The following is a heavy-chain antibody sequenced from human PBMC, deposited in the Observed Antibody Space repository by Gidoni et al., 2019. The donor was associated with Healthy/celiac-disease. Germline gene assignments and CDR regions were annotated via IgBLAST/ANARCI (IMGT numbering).Heavy chain of an antibody. CDR3: ARALQRPGGGYYYYYGMDV. CDR2: INHSGST. D-gene: IGHD1-1*01. CDR1: GGSFSGYY. V-gene: IGHV4-34*01. J-gene: IGHJ6*02. Sequence: QVQLQQWGAGLLKPSETLSLTCAVYGGSFSGYYWSWIRQPPGKGLEWIGEINHSGSTNYNPSLKSRVTISVDTSKNQFPLKLSSVTAADTAVYYCARALQRPGGGYYYYYGMDVWGQGTTVTVSS.